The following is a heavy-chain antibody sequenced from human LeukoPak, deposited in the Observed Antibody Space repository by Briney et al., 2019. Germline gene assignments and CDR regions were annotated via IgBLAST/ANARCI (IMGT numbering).Heavy chain of an antibody. Sequence: PGGSLRLSCASSGFTFNNYAMTWVRQPPGKGLEWDSSITASGGSTYCADSVKGRFTISRDNSKNTLYLQMSSLRAEDTAVYYCARDYPTSGIVTIFDYWGQGTLVTVSS. D-gene: IGHD1-1*01. J-gene: IGHJ4*02. CDR3: ARDYPTSGIVTIFDY. V-gene: IGHV3-23*01. CDR1: GFTFNNYA. CDR2: ITASGGST.